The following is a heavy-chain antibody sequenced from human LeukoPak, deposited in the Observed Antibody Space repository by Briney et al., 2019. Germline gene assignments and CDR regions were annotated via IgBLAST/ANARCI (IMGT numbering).Heavy chain of an antibody. D-gene: IGHD3-3*01. J-gene: IGHJ5*02. V-gene: IGHV4-34*01. CDR3: ARGFDFWSGYMGGNWFDP. Sequence: PSETLSLTCAVYGGSFSGYYWSWIRQPPGKGLEWIGEINHSGSTNYNPSLKSRVTISVDTSKNQFSLKLSSVTAADTAVYYCARGFDFWSGYMGGNWFDPWGQGTLVTVSS. CDR2: INHSGST. CDR1: GGSFSGYY.